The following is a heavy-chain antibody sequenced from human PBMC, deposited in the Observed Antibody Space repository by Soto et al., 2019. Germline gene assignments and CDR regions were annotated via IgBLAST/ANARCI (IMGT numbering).Heavy chain of an antibody. CDR1: GYSFTSYW. CDR3: ASPCSSTSCYTGLDAFDI. CDR2: IYPGDSDT. J-gene: IGHJ3*02. D-gene: IGHD2-2*02. Sequence: GESLKISCKGSGYSFTSYWIGWVRQMPGKGLEWMGIIYPGDSDTRYSPSFQGQVTISADKSISTAYLQWSSLKASDTAMYYCASPCSSTSCYTGLDAFDIWGQGTMVTVSS. V-gene: IGHV5-51*01.